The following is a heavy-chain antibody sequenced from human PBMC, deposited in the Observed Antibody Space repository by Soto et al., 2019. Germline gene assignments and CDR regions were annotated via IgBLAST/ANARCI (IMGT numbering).Heavy chain of an antibody. V-gene: IGHV1-18*04. CDR1: GYTFTSYG. J-gene: IGHJ6*02. CDR3: ARACCGGDCYEDYYGMDV. Sequence: ASVKVSCKASGYTFTSYGISWVRQAPGQGLEWMGWISAYNGNTNYAQKLQGRVTMTTDTSTSTAYMELRSLRSDDTTVYYCARACCGGDCYEDYYGMDVWGQGTTVTVSS. CDR2: ISAYNGNT. D-gene: IGHD2-21*02.